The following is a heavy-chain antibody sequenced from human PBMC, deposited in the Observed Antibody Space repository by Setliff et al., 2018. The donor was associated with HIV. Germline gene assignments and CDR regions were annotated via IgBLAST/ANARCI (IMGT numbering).Heavy chain of an antibody. Sequence: SETLSLTCTVSGASISSHNYYWGWIRQPPGKGLEWIGSIHFSGSTWYTQSLKSRVTIWVDTSKNQFSLKVNSVTAADTAVYYCVRPSLGIGGGSIFHNWGQGTLVTVSS. V-gene: IGHV4-39*01. CDR3: VRPSLGIGGGSIFHN. J-gene: IGHJ4*02. CDR2: IHFSGST. D-gene: IGHD3-3*01. CDR1: GASISSHNYY.